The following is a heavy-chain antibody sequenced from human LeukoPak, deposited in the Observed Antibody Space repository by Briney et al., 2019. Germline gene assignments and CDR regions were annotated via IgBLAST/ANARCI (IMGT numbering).Heavy chain of an antibody. CDR3: AKDISTRVGTAHFDY. V-gene: IGHV3-11*04. CDR1: GFIFSDHY. J-gene: IGHJ4*02. CDR2: ISSGGSIT. Sequence: PGGSLRLSCAASGFIFSDHYMSWVRLAPGKGLEWVSYISSGGSITHYADSVKGRFTISRDNAKNSVYMQMNSLRAEDTAVYSCAKDISTRVGTAHFDYWGQGTLVTVSS. D-gene: IGHD1-1*01.